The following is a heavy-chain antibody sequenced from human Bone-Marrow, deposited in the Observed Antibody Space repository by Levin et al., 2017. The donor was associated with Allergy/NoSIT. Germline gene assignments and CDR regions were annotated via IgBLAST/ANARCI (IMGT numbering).Heavy chain of an antibody. V-gene: IGHV3-23*01. CDR2: ISGGGGST. J-gene: IGHJ4*02. CDR1: GFSFSSSA. D-gene: IGHD3-16*02. CDR3: AKGFSFGGLIVLPDY. Sequence: LSLTCAASGFSFSSSAMSWVRPAPGKGLEWVSAISGGGGSTYYADSVKGRFTISRDKSKNTLYLQMTSLRAEDTALYYCAKGFSFGGLIVLPDYWGQGTLVTVSS.